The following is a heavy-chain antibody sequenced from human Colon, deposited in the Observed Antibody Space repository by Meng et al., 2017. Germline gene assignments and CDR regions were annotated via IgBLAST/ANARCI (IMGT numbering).Heavy chain of an antibody. J-gene: IGHJ5*02. Sequence: QVRLQASGPGLVKPSETLSLTCTVSGGSISSYYWSWIRQPPGKGLEWIGYISYSGSTNYNPSLKSRVTISVDTSKNRFSLRLSSVTAADTAVYYCARGIAVADNWFDPWGQGTLVTVSS. CDR2: ISYSGST. V-gene: IGHV4-59*01. D-gene: IGHD6-19*01. CDR1: GGSISSYY. CDR3: ARGIAVADNWFDP.